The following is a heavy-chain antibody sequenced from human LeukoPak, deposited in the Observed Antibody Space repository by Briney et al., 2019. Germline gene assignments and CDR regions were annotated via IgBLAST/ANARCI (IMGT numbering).Heavy chain of an antibody. CDR3: ARSKRYSSGWSDAFDI. D-gene: IGHD6-19*01. CDR2: IRQDESER. J-gene: IGHJ3*02. V-gene: IGHV3-7*03. Sequence: GGSLRLSCEGSGFSFSSYWMTWVRQLPGKGPEWVANIRQDESERYFADSVKGRFTISRDNAKNSLYLQMNSLRAEDTALYYCARSKRYSSGWSDAFDIWGQGTMVTVSS. CDR1: GFSFSSYW.